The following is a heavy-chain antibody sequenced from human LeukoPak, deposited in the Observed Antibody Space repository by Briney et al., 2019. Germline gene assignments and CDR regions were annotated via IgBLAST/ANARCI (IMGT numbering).Heavy chain of an antibody. V-gene: IGHV1-69*05. CDR2: IIPIFGTA. D-gene: IGHD1-26*01. CDR1: GGTFSSYA. CDR3: AREGSGSYESLRPDAFDI. Sequence: GASVKVSCKASGGTFSSYAISWVRQAPGQGLEWMGGIIPIFGTANYAQKFQGRVTITTDESTSTAYMELSSLRSEDTAVYYCAREGSGSYESLRPDAFDIWGQGAMVTVSS. J-gene: IGHJ3*02.